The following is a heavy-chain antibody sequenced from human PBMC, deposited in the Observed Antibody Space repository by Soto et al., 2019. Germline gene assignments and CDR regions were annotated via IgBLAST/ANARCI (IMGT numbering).Heavy chain of an antibody. D-gene: IGHD2-2*01. CDR1: GDSVSSTTYY. Sequence: QLQLQESGPGLVKPSQTLSLTCTVSGDSVSSTTYYWGWIRQPPGKGLEWIGSIYYGGSPYYNPSLKSRLTISEDPSKNLFSQKRSSVTAAHTAVYFCAAGRPSWTHSTYFDSWGQGTLVTVSS. V-gene: IGHV4-39*01. CDR2: IYYGGSP. J-gene: IGHJ4*02. CDR3: AAGRPSWTHSTYFDS.